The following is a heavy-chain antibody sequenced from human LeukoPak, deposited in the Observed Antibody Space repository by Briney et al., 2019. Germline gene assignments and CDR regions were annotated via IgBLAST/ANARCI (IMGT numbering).Heavy chain of an antibody. Sequence: PGGSLRLSCAASGFSFSNSDMHWVRQAPGKGLEWVAFIRYDGSKKYYEDSVKGRLTISRDNAKNTLFLRMYSLRPEDTAVYYCVKEIRRNYFYGMDVWGQGTSVTVSS. CDR3: VKEIRRNYFYGMDV. CDR2: IRYDGSKK. J-gene: IGHJ6*02. V-gene: IGHV3-30*02. CDR1: GFSFSNSD.